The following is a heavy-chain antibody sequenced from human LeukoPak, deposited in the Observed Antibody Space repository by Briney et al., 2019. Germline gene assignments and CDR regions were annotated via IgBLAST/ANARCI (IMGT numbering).Heavy chain of an antibody. CDR2: INPSGGST. CDR3: AGAAVTTTWASVAYYYGMDV. V-gene: IGHV1-46*01. CDR1: GYTFTSYY. Sequence: GASVKVSCKASGYTFTSYYMHWVRQAPGQGLEWMGIINPSGGSTSYAQKFQGRVTMTRDTSTSTVYMELSSLRSEDTAVYYCAGAAVTTTWASVAYYYGMDVWGQGTTVTVSS. D-gene: IGHD4-17*01. J-gene: IGHJ6*02.